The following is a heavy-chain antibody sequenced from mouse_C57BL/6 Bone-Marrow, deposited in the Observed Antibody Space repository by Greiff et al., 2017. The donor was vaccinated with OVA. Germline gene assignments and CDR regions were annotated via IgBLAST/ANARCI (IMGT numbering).Heavy chain of an antibody. CDR1: GFNIKDDY. CDR2: IDPENGDT. J-gene: IGHJ1*03. CDR3: TSLSFFGRSSSWYFDV. D-gene: IGHD1-1*01. V-gene: IGHV14-4*01. Sequence: EVQLQQSGAELVRPGASVKLSCTASGFNIKDDYMHWVKQRPEQGLEWIGWIDPENGDTEYASKFQGKATITADTSSNTAYLQLSSLTSEDTAVYYCTSLSFFGRSSSWYFDVWGTGTTVTVSS.